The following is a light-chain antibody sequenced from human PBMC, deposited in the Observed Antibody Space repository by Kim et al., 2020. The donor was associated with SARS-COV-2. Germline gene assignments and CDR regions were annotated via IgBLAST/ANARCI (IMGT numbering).Light chain of an antibody. Sequence: EIVLTQSPATLSLSPGERATLSCRASQSVRSYLAWYQQKPGQAPRLLIYDASNRATDIPARFSGSGSGTDFTLTITSLEPEDFAVYYCQQRYTWPLTFGGGTKVDIK. J-gene: IGKJ4*01. CDR2: DAS. CDR1: QSVRSY. V-gene: IGKV3-11*01. CDR3: QQRYTWPLT.